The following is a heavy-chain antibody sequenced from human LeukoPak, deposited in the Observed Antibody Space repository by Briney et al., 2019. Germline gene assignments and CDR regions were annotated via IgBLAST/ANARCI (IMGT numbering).Heavy chain of an antibody. D-gene: IGHD6-13*01. J-gene: IGHJ4*02. CDR1: GYTFTSYF. CDR2: INPSGGST. CDR3: ARWLAAADTPDY. V-gene: IGHV1-46*01. Sequence: ASVKVSCKASGYTFTSYFMHWVRQAPGQGLEWMGMINPSGGSTSYAQKFQGRVTMTRDTSTSTVYMELSSLRSEDTAVYYCARWLAAADTPDYWGQGTLVTVSS.